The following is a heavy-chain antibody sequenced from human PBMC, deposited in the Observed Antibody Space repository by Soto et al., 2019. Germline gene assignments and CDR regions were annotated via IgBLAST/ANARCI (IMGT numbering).Heavy chain of an antibody. J-gene: IGHJ6*02. CDR3: AREAGVHSYYYYGMDV. V-gene: IGHV3-48*03. CDR1: GFTFSSYE. Sequence: EVQLVESGGGLVQPGGSLRLSCAASGFTFSSYEMSWVRQAPGKGLEWVSYIGSSGYTTYYADSVKGRFTISRDNAENSLYLQMSSLRVEDTAVYYCAREAGVHSYYYYGMDVWGQGTTVTVSS. CDR2: IGSSGYTT. D-gene: IGHD1-1*01.